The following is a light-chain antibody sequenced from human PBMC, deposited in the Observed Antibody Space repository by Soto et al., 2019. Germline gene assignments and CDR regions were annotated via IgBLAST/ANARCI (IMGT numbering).Light chain of an antibody. CDR3: AAWDDSLNGPV. Sequence: QSVLTQPPSASGTPGQRVTISCSGSSSNIGSNTVNWYQQLPGTAPKLLIYSNNQRPSGVPDRLSGSKSGNSASLAISGLQSEDEADYYCAAWDDSLNGPVFGGGTKLTVL. V-gene: IGLV1-44*01. CDR1: SSNIGSNT. J-gene: IGLJ2*01. CDR2: SNN.